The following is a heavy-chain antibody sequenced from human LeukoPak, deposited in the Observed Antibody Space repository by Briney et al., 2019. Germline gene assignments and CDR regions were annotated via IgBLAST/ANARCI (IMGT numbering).Heavy chain of an antibody. D-gene: IGHD1-14*01. CDR3: AKEDRVKYWFDP. CDR2: IHTSGIT. CDR1: GASFTSGTYY. V-gene: IGHV4-61*02. Sequence: SETLSLTCTLSGASFTSGTYYLSWIRQPAGKGLEWIGRIHTSGITHYNPSLKSRVTISVDTSNTQFSLKLDSVTAADTAVYYCAKEDRVKYWFDPWGQGTLVTVSS. J-gene: IGHJ5*02.